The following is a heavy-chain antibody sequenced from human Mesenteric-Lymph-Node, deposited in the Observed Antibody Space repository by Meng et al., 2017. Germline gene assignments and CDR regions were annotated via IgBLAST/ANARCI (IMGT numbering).Heavy chain of an antibody. CDR3: ARRYGASAYNWFDP. CDR1: GESFSGYY. CDR2: INHSGST. D-gene: IGHD4-17*01. Sequence: QVQLQQGGVGLLKPPETLSLTCAVYGESFSGYYWSWIRQPPGKGLEWIGEINHSGSTNYNPSLKSRVTISVDTSKNQFSLKLSSVTAADTAVYYCARRYGASAYNWFDPWGQGTLVTVSS. V-gene: IGHV4-34*01. J-gene: IGHJ5*02.